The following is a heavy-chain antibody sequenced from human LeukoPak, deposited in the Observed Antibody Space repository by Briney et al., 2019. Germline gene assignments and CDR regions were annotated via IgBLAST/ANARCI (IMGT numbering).Heavy chain of an antibody. V-gene: IGHV1-69*02. CDR1: GGTFSSYT. D-gene: IGHD3-3*01. J-gene: IGHJ3*02. CDR3: ASLSPNDFWSGYLVPDAFDI. Sequence: GSSVKVSCKASGGTFSSYTISWVRQAPGQGLEWMGRIIPILGIANYAQKLQGRVTTTADKSTSTAYMELSSLRSEDTAVYYCASLSPNDFWSGYLVPDAFDIWGQGTMVTVSS. CDR2: IIPILGIA.